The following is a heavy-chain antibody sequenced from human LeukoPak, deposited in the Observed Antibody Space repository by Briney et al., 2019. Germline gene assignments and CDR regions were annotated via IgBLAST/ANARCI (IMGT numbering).Heavy chain of an antibody. J-gene: IGHJ2*01. CDR1: GFTVSTNY. V-gene: IGHV3-53*01. D-gene: IGHD3-3*02. CDR2: LYSGSST. CDR3: ARVGDHFHWYLDL. Sequence: GGSLRLSCAASGFTVSTNYMKWVRQAPGKGLVWVSILYSGSSTYYADSVEGRFTISRDSSKNTLFLQMNDLRAEDTAVYYCARVGDHFHWYLDLWGRGTLVTVSS.